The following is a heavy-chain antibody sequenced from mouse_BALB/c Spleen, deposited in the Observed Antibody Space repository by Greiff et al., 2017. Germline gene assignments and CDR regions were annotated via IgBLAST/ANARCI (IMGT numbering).Heavy chain of an antibody. CDR2: INPSSGYT. J-gene: IGHJ1*01. D-gene: IGHD1-1*01. CDR1: GYTFTSYT. CDR3: ARSGDYYGSSYWYFDD. V-gene: IGHV1-4*02. Sequence: QVQLKQSAAELARPGASVKLSCKASGYTFTSYTMHWVKQRPGQGLEWIGYINPSSGYTEYSQKFKDKTTLTADKSSSTAYMQLSSLTSEDSAVYYGARSGDYYGSSYWYFDDWGAGTTVTVSS.